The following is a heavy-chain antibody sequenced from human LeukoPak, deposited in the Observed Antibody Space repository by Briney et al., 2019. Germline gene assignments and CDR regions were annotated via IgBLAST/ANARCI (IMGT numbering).Heavy chain of an antibody. V-gene: IGHV4-34*01. Sequence: SETLSLTCAVYGGSFSGYYWSWIRQPPGKGLEWIGEINHSGSTNYNPSLKSRVTISVDTSKNQFSLELSSVTAADTAVYYCAREAEADYFDYWGQGTLVTVSS. CDR3: AREAEADYFDY. CDR2: INHSGST. CDR1: GGSFSGYY. J-gene: IGHJ4*02.